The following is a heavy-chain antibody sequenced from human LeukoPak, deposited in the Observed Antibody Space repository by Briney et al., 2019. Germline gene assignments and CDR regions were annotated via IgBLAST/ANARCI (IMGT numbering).Heavy chain of an antibody. CDR3: AKVIVVVPTAPQAGLDY. Sequence: GGSLRLSCAASGFTFSSYALSWVRQAPGKGLEWVSAISGSGGNTYYADSVKGRFTISRDNSKNTLYLQMSSLRAEDTAVYYCAKVIVVVPTAPQAGLDYWGQGTLVTVSS. CDR1: GFTFSSYA. J-gene: IGHJ4*02. CDR2: ISGSGGNT. D-gene: IGHD2-2*01. V-gene: IGHV3-23*01.